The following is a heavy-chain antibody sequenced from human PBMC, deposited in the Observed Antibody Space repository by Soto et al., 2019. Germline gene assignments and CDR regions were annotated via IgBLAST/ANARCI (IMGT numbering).Heavy chain of an antibody. CDR3: ARGPRIVLVPAATEKPYYFDY. J-gene: IGHJ4*02. CDR2: IIPIFGTA. D-gene: IGHD2-2*01. CDR1: GGTFSSYA. V-gene: IGHV1-69*12. Sequence: QVQLVQSGAEVKKPGSSVKVSCKASGGTFSSYAISWVRQAPGQGLEWMGGIIPIFGTANYAQKFQGRVTMTADEPSSTAYMELSSLRSEDTAVYYCARGPRIVLVPAATEKPYYFDYWGQGTLVTVSS.